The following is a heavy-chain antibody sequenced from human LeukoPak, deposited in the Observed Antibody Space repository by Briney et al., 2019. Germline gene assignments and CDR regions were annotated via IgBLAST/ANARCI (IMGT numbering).Heavy chain of an antibody. V-gene: IGHV1-18*01. CDR3: ARDLSLVVSNPLDY. J-gene: IGHJ4*02. CDR2: ISAYNGNT. Sequence: GASAKVSCKASGYTFTSYGISWVRQAPGQGLEWMGWISAYNGNTNYAQKLQGRVTMTTDTSTSTAYMELRSLRSDDTAVYYCARDLSLVVSNPLDYWGQGTLVTVSS. D-gene: IGHD3-22*01. CDR1: GYTFTSYG.